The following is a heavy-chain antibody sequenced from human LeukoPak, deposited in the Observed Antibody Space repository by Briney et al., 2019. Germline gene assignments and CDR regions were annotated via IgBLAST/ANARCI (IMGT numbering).Heavy chain of an antibody. CDR2: ISGSTSYI. V-gene: IGHV3-21*01. CDR3: AKDCIYADGLWDFDY. J-gene: IGHJ4*02. D-gene: IGHD3-10*01. CDR1: GFTVSSNY. Sequence: KPGGSLRLSCAASGFTVSSNYMSWVRQAPGKGLEWVSSISGSTSYIYYADSVRGRFTISRDNAKNSLYLQMNSLRAEDTAVYYCAKDCIYADGLWDFDYWGQGTLVTVSS.